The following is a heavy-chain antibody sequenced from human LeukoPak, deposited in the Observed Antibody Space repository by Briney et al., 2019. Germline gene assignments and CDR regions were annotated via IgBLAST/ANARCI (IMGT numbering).Heavy chain of an antibody. CDR3: TRDSKLVVDYFDY. J-gene: IGHJ4*02. CDR1: GYTFTGYY. D-gene: IGHD3-22*01. CDR2: ISAYNGNT. Sequence: GASVKVSCKASGYTFTGYYMHWVRQAPGQGLEWMGWISAYNGNTNFAKNLPGRLTMSTDTSTNTAYMELRSLTSDDTAVYYCTRDSKLVVDYFDYWGQGTLLTVSS. V-gene: IGHV1-18*04.